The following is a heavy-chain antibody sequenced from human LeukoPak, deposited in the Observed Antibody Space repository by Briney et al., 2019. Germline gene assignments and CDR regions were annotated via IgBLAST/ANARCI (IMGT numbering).Heavy chain of an antibody. Sequence: PGGSLRLSCAASGFTFSSYAMSWVRQAPGKGLEWVSAISGSGGSTYYADSVKGRFTISRDNSMNTLYLQMNSLRAEDTAVYYCAKAPVVLGSYYSDYWGQGTLVTVSS. V-gene: IGHV3-23*01. CDR1: GFTFSSYA. CDR3: AKAPVVLGSYYSDY. CDR2: ISGSGGST. J-gene: IGHJ4*02. D-gene: IGHD1-26*01.